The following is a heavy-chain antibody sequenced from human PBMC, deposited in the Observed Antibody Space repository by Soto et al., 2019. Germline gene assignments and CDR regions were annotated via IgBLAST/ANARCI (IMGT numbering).Heavy chain of an antibody. CDR1: GGTFSSYA. J-gene: IGHJ4*02. Sequence: SVKVSCKASGGTFSSYAISWGRQAPGQGLEWMGGIIPIFGTANYAQKFQGRVTITADESTSTAYMELSSLRSEDTAVYYCARVVYYDSSGLGYYDYWGEGTLVTVSS. CDR2: IIPIFGTA. CDR3: ARVVYYDSSGLGYYDY. V-gene: IGHV1-69*13. D-gene: IGHD3-22*01.